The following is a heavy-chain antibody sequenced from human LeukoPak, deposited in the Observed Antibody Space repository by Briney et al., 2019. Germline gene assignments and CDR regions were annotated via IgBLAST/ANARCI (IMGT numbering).Heavy chain of an antibody. V-gene: IGHV1-24*01. CDR1: GYTLTELS. CDR2: FDPEDGET. D-gene: IGHD3-10*01. CDR3: TLLWFGELNIHWFDP. J-gene: IGHJ5*02. Sequence: ASVKVSCKVSGYTLTELSMHWARQAPGKGLEWMGGFDPEDGETIYAQKFQGRVTMTEDTSTDTAYMELSSLRSEDTAVYYCTLLWFGELNIHWFDPWGQGTLVTVSS.